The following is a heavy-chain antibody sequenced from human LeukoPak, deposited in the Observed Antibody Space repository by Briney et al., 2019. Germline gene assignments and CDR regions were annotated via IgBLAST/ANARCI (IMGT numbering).Heavy chain of an antibody. V-gene: IGHV4-61*02. J-gene: IGHJ4*02. CDR2: IYTSGST. D-gene: IGHD2-21*02. Sequence: SQTLSLTCTVSGGSISSGSYYWSWIRPPAGKGLEWIVRIYTSGSTNYNPSRKSRATISVDTSKNQFSLKPSSVPAADAAVYYCARGLYVVGDSHWFDYWGEGTPVTASS. CDR1: GGSISSGSYY. CDR3: ARGLYVVGDSHWFDY.